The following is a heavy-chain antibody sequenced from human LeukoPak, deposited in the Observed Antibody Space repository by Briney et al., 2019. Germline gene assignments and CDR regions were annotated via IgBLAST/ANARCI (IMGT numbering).Heavy chain of an antibody. V-gene: IGHV1-3*01. D-gene: IGHD2-15*01. J-gene: IGHJ6*02. Sequence: ASVKVSCKASGYTFTSYAMHWVRQAPGQRLEWMGWINAGNGNTKYSQKLQGRVTMTTDTSTSTAYMELRSLRSDDTAVYYCARGVASRTPYYYYGMDVWGQGTTVTVSS. CDR1: GYTFTSYA. CDR3: ARGVASRTPYYYYGMDV. CDR2: INAGNGNT.